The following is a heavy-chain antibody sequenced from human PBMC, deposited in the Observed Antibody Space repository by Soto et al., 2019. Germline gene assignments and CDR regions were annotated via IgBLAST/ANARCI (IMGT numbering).Heavy chain of an antibody. D-gene: IGHD3-16*02. CDR3: ARGRGYDCGWGRYHAPYYYYGMDV. V-gene: IGHV4-31*03. CDR1: GGSISSGGYY. CDR2: IYYSGST. Sequence: QVQLQESGPGLVKPSQTLSLTCTVSGGSISSGGYYWSWIRQHPGKGLEWIGYIYYSGSTYYNPSLKSRVTISVDPSRNRFLLKLRCVSAADTAVYYCARGRGYDCGWGRYHAPYYYYGMDVWGQGTTVSVSS. J-gene: IGHJ6*02.